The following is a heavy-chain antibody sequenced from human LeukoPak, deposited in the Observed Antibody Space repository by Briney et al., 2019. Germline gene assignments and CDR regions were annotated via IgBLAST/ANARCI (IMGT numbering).Heavy chain of an antibody. CDR1: GYTFTGYD. J-gene: IGHJ4*02. D-gene: IGHD6-19*01. V-gene: IGHV1-2*02. CDR2: INPYNGGT. Sequence: ASVKVSCKASGYTFTGYDMNWVRQAPGQGLEWMGWINPYNGGTNYAQKLQGRVTMTRDTTTSTAYMELSRLRSDDTAVYYCASYPRYSSSPPFDYWGQGTLVTVSS. CDR3: ASYPRYSSSPPFDY.